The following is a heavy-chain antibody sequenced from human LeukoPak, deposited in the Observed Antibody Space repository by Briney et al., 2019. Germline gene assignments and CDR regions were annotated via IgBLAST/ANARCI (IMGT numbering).Heavy chain of an antibody. J-gene: IGHJ3*02. CDR2: ISGSGGSP. V-gene: IGHV3-23*01. CDR1: GFPFSSYA. CDR3: AKTLTPQRITIFGVVMIDAFDI. D-gene: IGHD3-3*01. Sequence: GGSLRLSCAASGFPFSSYAMSWVRQAPGKGLGGVSAISGSGGSPYYADSVKGRFTISRDNSKNTLYLQMNSLRAEDTAVYYCAKTLTPQRITIFGVVMIDAFDIWGQGTMVTVSS.